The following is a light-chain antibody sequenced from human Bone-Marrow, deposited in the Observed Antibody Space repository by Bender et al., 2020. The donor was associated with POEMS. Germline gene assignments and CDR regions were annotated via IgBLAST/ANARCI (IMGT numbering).Light chain of an antibody. V-gene: IGLV1-44*01. J-gene: IGLJ3*02. Sequence: QSALTQPASVSGSLGQRVTISCSGGSSNIGAHAVNWYQHLPGTAPKLLIYSSHRRPSEVPDRFSGSRSGTSASLAISGLQSEDEADYYCAVWDDSLNGWVFGGGTKLTVL. CDR1: SSNIGAHA. CDR3: AVWDDSLNGWV. CDR2: SSH.